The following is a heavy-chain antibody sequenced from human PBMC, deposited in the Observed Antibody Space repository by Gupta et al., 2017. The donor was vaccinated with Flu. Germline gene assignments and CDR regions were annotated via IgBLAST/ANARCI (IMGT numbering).Heavy chain of an antibody. CDR2: ISGSGGST. CDR3: AKDEGYTDAFDI. J-gene: IGHJ3*02. D-gene: IGHD6-13*01. V-gene: IGHV3-23*01. Sequence: VRQAPGKGLEWVSAISGSGGSTYYADSVKGRFTISRDNSKNTLYLQMNSLRAEDTAVYYCAKDEGYTDAFDIWGQGTMVTVSS.